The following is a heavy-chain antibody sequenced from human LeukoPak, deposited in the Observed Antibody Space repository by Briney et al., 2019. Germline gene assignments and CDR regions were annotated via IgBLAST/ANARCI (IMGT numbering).Heavy chain of an antibody. CDR1: GFIFSAYE. CDR3: AKDRSCTGSSCNVGS. CDR2: ISSSGSTI. D-gene: IGHD2-2*01. Sequence: GGSLRLSCAASGFIFSAYEMNWVRQAPGKGLEWVSYISSSGSTIYYADSVKGRFTISRDNAKKSLYLQMNSLRAEDTAVYYCAKDRSCTGSSCNVGSWGQGTMVTVSS. J-gene: IGHJ3*01. V-gene: IGHV3-48*03.